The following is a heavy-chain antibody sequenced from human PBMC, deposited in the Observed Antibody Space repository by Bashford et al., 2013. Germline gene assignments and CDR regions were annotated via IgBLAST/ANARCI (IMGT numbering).Heavy chain of an antibody. V-gene: IGHV4-31*03. CDR3: ARAGDPTKLSFGGVVPFDY. D-gene: IGHD3-16*01. CDR1: GDSISTSGHY. J-gene: IGHJ4*02. CDR2: ISYSGNT. Sequence: SETLSLTCTVSGDSISTSGHYWAWIRERPGTALEWVGYISYSGNTYFNPSLKSRPTMSIDMSKNRFSLELSFVAAADTAVYYCARAGDPTKLSFGGVVPFDYWGQGTRVTVSS.